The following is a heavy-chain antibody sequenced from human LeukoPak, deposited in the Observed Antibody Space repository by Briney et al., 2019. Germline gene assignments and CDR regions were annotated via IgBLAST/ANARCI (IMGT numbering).Heavy chain of an antibody. V-gene: IGHV4-4*02. CDR1: GGSISSSNW. CDR2: IYHSGST. CDR3: ARGGYSWYDD. J-gene: IGHJ5*02. Sequence: SGTLSLTCAVSGGSISSSNWWSWVRQPPGKGPEWIGEIYHSGSTNYNPSLKSRVTMSLDRSKSQFSLNLNSVTAADTAVYFCARGGYSWYDDWGQGILVTVSS.